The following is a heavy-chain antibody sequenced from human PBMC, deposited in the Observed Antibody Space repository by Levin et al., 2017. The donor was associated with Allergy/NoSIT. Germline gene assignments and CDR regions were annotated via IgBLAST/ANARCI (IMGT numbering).Heavy chain of an antibody. Sequence: GGSLRLSCAASGFTFSSYSMNWVRQAPGKGLEWVSSISSSSSYIYYADSVKGRFTISRDNAKNSLYLQMNSLRAEDTAVYYCARGGELLPHAFDIWGQGTMVTVSS. CDR2: ISSSSSYI. CDR1: GFTFSSYS. D-gene: IGHD1-26*01. CDR3: ARGGELLPHAFDI. V-gene: IGHV3-21*01. J-gene: IGHJ3*02.